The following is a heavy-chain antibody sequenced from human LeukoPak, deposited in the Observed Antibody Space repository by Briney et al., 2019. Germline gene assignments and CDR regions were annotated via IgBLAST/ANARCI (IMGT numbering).Heavy chain of an antibody. D-gene: IGHD6-13*01. CDR3: ARDRAGGIIGYSSSWYVAFDI. V-gene: IGHV1-18*01. CDR2: ISAYNGNA. Sequence: GASVKVSCKTSGYTFMKYGIIWVRQAPGQGPEWMGWISAYNGNAKYAQNVQGRLTLTIDTSTTTVYMDLRSLRSDDTAVYYCARDRAGGIIGYSSSWYVAFDIWGQGTLVTVSS. CDR1: GYTFMKYG. J-gene: IGHJ4*02.